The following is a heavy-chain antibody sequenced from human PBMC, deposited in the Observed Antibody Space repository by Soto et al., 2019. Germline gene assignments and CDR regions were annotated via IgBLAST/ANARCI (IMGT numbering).Heavy chain of an antibody. Sequence: ASVKVSCKASGYTFTSYAMHWVRQAPGQRLEWMGWINAGNGDTKYSQKFQGRGTITRDTSASTAYMELSSLRSEDTAVYYCARSGYDFWSGYYDYWGQGTLVTVSS. D-gene: IGHD3-3*01. CDR3: ARSGYDFWSGYYDY. J-gene: IGHJ4*02. CDR2: INAGNGDT. CDR1: GYTFTSYA. V-gene: IGHV1-3*01.